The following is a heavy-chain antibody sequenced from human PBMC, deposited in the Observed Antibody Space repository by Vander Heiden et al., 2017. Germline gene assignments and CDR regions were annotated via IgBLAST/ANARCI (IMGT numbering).Heavy chain of an antibody. V-gene: IGHV4-39*01. CDR2: IYYSGST. D-gene: IGHD6-19*01. Sequence: HLQLQESGPGLVKPSETLSLTCTVSGGSISSSNYYWGWIRQSPGRGLEWIGSIYYSGSTYFNPSLKSRVTISVDTSKNQFSLKLRSVTAADTAVFYCATVTYSSGWYTPGGSWFDPWGQGTLVTVSS. CDR3: ATVTYSSGWYTPGGSWFDP. J-gene: IGHJ5*02. CDR1: GGSISSSNYY.